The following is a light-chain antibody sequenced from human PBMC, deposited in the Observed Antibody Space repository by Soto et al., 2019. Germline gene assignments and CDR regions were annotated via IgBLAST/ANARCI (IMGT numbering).Light chain of an antibody. CDR1: QSVRSSY. Sequence: EIVLTQSPGTLSLSPGERATLSCRASQSVRSSYVAWYQQKPGQAPGLLMYGASTRASGIPDRFSGSGFGTDFTLTINRLEPEDFAVYYCQQYARSPWTFGQGTKVEIK. CDR2: GAS. J-gene: IGKJ1*01. CDR3: QQYARSPWT. V-gene: IGKV3-20*01.